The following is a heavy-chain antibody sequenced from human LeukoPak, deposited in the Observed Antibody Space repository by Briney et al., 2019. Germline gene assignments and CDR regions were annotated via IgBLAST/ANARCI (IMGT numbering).Heavy chain of an antibody. CDR2: IYYNGNT. CDR3: ARARALWFGELLSFFDY. CDR1: GGSISSSSYY. J-gene: IGHJ4*02. D-gene: IGHD3-10*01. V-gene: IGHV4-39*07. Sequence: SETLSLTCTVSGGSISSSSYYWGWIRQPPGKGLEWIGTIYYNGNTYYSPSLKSRVTISVDTSKNQFSLKLSSVTAADTAVYYCARARALWFGELLSFFDYWGQGTLVTVSS.